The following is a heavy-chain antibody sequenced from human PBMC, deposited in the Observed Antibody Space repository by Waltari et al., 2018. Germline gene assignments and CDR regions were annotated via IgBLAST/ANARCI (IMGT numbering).Heavy chain of an antibody. D-gene: IGHD3-3*01. CDR1: GGTFNPCG. CDR2: IIPIVGSP. Sequence: QVQLVQSGAEVKQPRSSMKLSCKALGGTFNPCGLSWVRQAPGQGLEWMGAIIPIVGSPSYAQKFQGRVKITADEHTSTSYMELSSLTSEDTAVYYCARGGTRFVERLLFIPLDPWGQGTLVTVSS. J-gene: IGHJ5*02. CDR3: ARGGTRFVERLLFIPLDP. V-gene: IGHV1-69*01.